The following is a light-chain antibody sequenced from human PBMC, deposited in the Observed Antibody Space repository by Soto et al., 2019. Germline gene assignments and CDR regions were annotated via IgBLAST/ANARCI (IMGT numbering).Light chain of an antibody. J-gene: IGLJ3*02. CDR3: SSSAGRSKRV. CDR1: SSDVGAYNY. CDR2: EVS. V-gene: IGLV2-8*01. Sequence: QSALTQPPSASGSPGQSVTIFCTGTSSDVGAYNYVSWYQQHPGKAPKLMIYEVSKRPSGVPDRFSGSKSGNRASLTVSGLQADDEADYYCSSSAGRSKRVFGGGTKLTGL.